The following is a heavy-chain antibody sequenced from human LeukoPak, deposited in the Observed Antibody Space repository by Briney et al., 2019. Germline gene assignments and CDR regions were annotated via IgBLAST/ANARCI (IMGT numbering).Heavy chain of an antibody. Sequence: ASVKVSCKASGYTFTSYGISWVRQAPGQGLEWMGWISAYNGNTNYAQKLQGRVTMTTDTSTSTAYMELRSLRSDDTPVYYCARPSTYYYDSSGLSLWGQGTLVTVSS. CDR1: GYTFTSYG. CDR3: ARPSTYYYDSSGLSL. CDR2: ISAYNGNT. D-gene: IGHD3-22*01. V-gene: IGHV1-18*01. J-gene: IGHJ4*02.